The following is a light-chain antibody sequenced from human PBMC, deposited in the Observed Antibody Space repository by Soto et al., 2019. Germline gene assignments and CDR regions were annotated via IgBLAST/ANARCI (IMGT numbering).Light chain of an antibody. V-gene: IGKV1-5*01. CDR3: QHYNSYSEA. J-gene: IGKJ1*01. Sequence: DIHITHSPSTLSASFVDTVTVTCRASQSVSGWLAWYQQRPGEAPKLLIYDASALPRGVPSRFSGSGSGTEFTLTISGLQPHDFATYYCQHYNSYSEAFGQGTKVDIK. CDR2: DAS. CDR1: QSVSGW.